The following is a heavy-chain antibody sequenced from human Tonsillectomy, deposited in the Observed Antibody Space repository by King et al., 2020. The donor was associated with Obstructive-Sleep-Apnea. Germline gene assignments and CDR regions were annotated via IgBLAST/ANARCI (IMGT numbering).Heavy chain of an antibody. CDR3: ARAMYYYDSSGYSPFDY. CDR2: ISYDGSNK. CDR1: GFTFSSYA. D-gene: IGHD3-22*01. V-gene: IGHV3-30-3*01. Sequence: DQLVQSGGVVVQPGRSLRLSCAASGFTFSSYAMHWVRQAPGKGLEWVAVISYDGSNKYYADSVKGRFTISRDNSKNTLYLQMNSLRAEDTAVYYCARAMYYYDSSGYSPFDYWGQGTLVTVSS. J-gene: IGHJ4*02.